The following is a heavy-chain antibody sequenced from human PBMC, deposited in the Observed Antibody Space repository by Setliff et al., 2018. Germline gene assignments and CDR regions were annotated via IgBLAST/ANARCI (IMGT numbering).Heavy chain of an antibody. D-gene: IGHD6-19*01. CDR2: IRSKADSYAT. V-gene: IGHV3-73*01. Sequence: GGSLRLSCAASGFTFSGSAVYWVRQASGRGLEWVGRIRSKADSYATAYAASVKARFTISRDDSKNTAYLQVNSLKTEDTAVYYCATDRGWLDMLDYWGQGTQVTVSS. CDR3: ATDRGWLDMLDY. CDR1: GFTFSGSA. J-gene: IGHJ4*02.